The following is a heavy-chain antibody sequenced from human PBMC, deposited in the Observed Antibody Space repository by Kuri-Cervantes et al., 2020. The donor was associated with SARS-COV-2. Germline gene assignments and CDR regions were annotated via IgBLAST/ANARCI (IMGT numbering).Heavy chain of an antibody. J-gene: IGHJ3*02. Sequence: GGSLRLSCAASGFTFSSYSMNWVRQAPGKGLEWVSYISSSGSTIYYADSVKGRFTTSRDNAKNSLYLQMNSLRAEDTAVYYCARDSIVDDAFDIWGQGTMVTVSS. CDR3: ARDSIVDDAFDI. CDR2: ISSSGSTI. V-gene: IGHV3-48*04. CDR1: GFTFSSYS. D-gene: IGHD2-15*01.